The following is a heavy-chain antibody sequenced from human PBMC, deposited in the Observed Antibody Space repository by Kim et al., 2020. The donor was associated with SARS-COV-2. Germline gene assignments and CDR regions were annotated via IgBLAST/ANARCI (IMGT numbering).Heavy chain of an antibody. CDR3: ARGSGGSGYPDY. CDR1: GFTFRSSE. D-gene: IGHD3-3*01. Sequence: GGSLRLSCAASGFTFRSSEMNWVRQAPGKGLEWVSYISSSGSTIYYADSVKGRFTISRDNAKNSLYLQMNSLRAEDTAVYYCARGSGGSGYPDYWGQGTLVTVSS. CDR2: ISSSGSTI. V-gene: IGHV3-48*03. J-gene: IGHJ4*02.